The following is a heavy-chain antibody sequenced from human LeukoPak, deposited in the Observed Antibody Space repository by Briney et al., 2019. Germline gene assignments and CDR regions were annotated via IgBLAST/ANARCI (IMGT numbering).Heavy chain of an antibody. CDR2: INHSGST. V-gene: IGHV4-34*01. J-gene: IGHJ4*02. Sequence: SETLSLTCAVYGGSFSGYYWSWIRQPPGKGLEWIGEINHSGSTNYNPSLKSRVTISVDTSKNQFSLKLSSVTAADTAVYYCARGGIPTTVTYYFDYWGQGTLVTVSS. CDR3: ARGGIPTTVTYYFDY. D-gene: IGHD4-17*01. CDR1: GGSFSGYY.